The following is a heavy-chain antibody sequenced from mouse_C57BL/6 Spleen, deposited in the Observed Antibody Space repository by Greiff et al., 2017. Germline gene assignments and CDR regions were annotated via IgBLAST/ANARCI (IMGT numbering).Heavy chain of an antibody. CDR3: ARSGYYGTAWFAY. J-gene: IGHJ3*01. V-gene: IGHV5-4*01. Sequence: EVQRVESGGGLVKPGGSLKLSCAASGFTFSSYAMSWVRQTPEKRLAWVATISDGGSYTYYPDNVKGRFTISRDNAKNNLYLQMRHLKSEDTALYYSARSGYYGTAWFAYWGQGTLVTVSA. CDR2: ISDGGSYT. CDR1: GFTFSSYA. D-gene: IGHD2-1*01.